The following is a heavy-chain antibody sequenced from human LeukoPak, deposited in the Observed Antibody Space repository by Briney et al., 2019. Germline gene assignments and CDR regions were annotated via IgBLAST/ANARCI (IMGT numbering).Heavy chain of an antibody. D-gene: IGHD4-17*01. J-gene: IGHJ4*02. CDR3: AKDLATVTTFDY. CDR1: GFTFSSYA. V-gene: IGHV3-23*01. Sequence: PGGSLRLSCAASGFTFSSYAMSWVRQAPGKGVEWVSAISGNGGSTYYGDSVKGRFTISRDNSKNTLYLQMNSLRAEDTAVYYCAKDLATVTTFDYWGQGTLVTVSS. CDR2: ISGNGGST.